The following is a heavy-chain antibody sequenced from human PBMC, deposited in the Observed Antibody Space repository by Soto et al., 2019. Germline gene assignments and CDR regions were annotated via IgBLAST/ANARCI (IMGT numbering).Heavy chain of an antibody. V-gene: IGHV1-2*02. CDR3: ARVPTPGIVGAPRAFDI. CDR1: GYTFTGYY. CDR2: INPNSGGT. J-gene: IGHJ3*02. D-gene: IGHD1-26*01. Sequence: WASVKVSCKASGYTFTGYYMHWVRQAPGQGLEWMGWINPNSGGTNYAQKFQGRVTMTRDTSISTAYMELSRLRSDDTAVYYCARVPTPGIVGAPRAFDIWGQGTMVTVSS.